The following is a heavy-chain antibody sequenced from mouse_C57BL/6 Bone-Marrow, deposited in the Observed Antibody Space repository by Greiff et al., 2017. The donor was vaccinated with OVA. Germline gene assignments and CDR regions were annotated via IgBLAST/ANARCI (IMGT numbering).Heavy chain of an antibody. Sequence: VQLQQSGAELARPGASVKLSCKASGYTFTSYGISWVKQRTGQGLEWIGEIYPRSGNTYYNEKFKGKATLTADKSSSTAYMGLRSLTSEDSAVYFCARRGAFGAMDYWGQGTSVTVSS. CDR2: IYPRSGNT. CDR3: ARRGAFGAMDY. V-gene: IGHV1-81*01. CDR1: GYTFTSYG. J-gene: IGHJ4*01.